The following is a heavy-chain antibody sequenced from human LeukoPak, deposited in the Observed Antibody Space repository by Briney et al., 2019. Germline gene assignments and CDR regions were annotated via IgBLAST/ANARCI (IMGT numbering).Heavy chain of an antibody. D-gene: IGHD2/OR15-2a*01. Sequence: PSYTLSLTCTVSGGSISTHYWSWIRQPPGKGLEWIGYLYYSGSTTYSPSLKSRVTMSVDTSKSQFSLKLNSVTAADTAIYYCARVRGTFETDWGQGTLVTVSS. J-gene: IGHJ1*01. V-gene: IGHV4-59*11. CDR2: LYYSGST. CDR1: GGSISTHY. CDR3: ARVRGTFETD.